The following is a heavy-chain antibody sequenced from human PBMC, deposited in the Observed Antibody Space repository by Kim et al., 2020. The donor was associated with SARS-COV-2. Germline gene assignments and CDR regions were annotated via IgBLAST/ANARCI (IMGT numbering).Heavy chain of an antibody. J-gene: IGHJ4*02. V-gene: IGHV4-34*01. D-gene: IGHD6-19*01. Sequence: SETLSLTCAVYGGSFSGYYWSWIRQPPGKGLEWIGEINHSGSTNYNPSLKSRVTISVDTSKNQFSLKLSSVTAADTAVYYCAREAYSSPTDRYFDYWGQGTLVTVSS. CDR2: INHSGST. CDR3: AREAYSSPTDRYFDY. CDR1: GGSFSGYY.